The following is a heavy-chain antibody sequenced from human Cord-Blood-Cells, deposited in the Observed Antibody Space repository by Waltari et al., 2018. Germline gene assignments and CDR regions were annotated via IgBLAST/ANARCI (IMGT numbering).Heavy chain of an antibody. Sequence: QVQLVESGGGVVQRGRSLRLSCAASGFTFRSYGMHWVRQAPGKGLEWVAVISYDGSNKYYADSVKGRFTISRDNSKNTLYLQMNSLRAEDTAVYYCAKSDTVTTYYFDYWGQGTLVTVSS. J-gene: IGHJ4*02. V-gene: IGHV3-30*18. CDR3: AKSDTVTTYYFDY. CDR1: GFTFRSYG. D-gene: IGHD4-17*01. CDR2: ISYDGSNK.